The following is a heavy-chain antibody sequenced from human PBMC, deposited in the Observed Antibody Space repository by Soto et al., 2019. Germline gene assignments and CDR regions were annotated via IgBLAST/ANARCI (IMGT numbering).Heavy chain of an antibody. Sequence: GESLKISCKGSGYSFTTYWLGWVRQVPGKGLEWMGIIYPGDSDTRYSPSFQGQVTISADKSISAAYLQWSSLKASDTAMYFCARRRGLVGSFDYWARGTLVTVS. CDR1: GYSFTTYW. D-gene: IGHD3-9*01. V-gene: IGHV5-51*01. J-gene: IGHJ4*02. CDR3: ARRRGLVGSFDY. CDR2: IYPGDSDT.